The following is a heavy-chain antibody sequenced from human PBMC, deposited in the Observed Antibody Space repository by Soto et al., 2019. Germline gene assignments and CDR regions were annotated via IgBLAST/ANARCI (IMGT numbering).Heavy chain of an antibody. CDR2: FDPEDGET. V-gene: IGHV1-24*01. J-gene: IGHJ4*02. CDR1: GYTLTELS. D-gene: IGHD1-26*01. CDR3: ATEEWGNPFFDY. Sequence: ASVKVSCKVSGYTLTELSMHWVRQAPGKGLEWMGGFDPEDGETIYAQKFQGRVTMAEDTSTDTAYMELSSLRSEDTAVYYCATEEWGNPFFDYWGQGTLVTVSS.